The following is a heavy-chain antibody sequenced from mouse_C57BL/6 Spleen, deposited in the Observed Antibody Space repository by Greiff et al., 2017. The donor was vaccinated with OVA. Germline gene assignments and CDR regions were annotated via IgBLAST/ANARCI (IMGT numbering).Heavy chain of an antibody. V-gene: IGHV8-8*01. CDR1: GFSLSTFGMG. J-gene: IGHJ3*01. CDR3: ARNGGDDGYSAWGAY. D-gene: IGHD2-3*01. CDR2: IWWYADK. Sequence: QVQLKESGPGILQPSQTLSLTCSFSGFSLSTFGMGVGWLRQPSGKGLEWLAHIWWYADKYYNPALKSRLTISTDTSKNLVFLKIANVETADTATYYCARNGGDDGYSAWGAYWGQGTLVTVSA.